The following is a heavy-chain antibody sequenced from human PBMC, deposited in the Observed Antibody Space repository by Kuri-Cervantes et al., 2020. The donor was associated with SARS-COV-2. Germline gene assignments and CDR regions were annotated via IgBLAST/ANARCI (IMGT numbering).Heavy chain of an antibody. CDR2: IHYSGTT. CDR3: ARGSYDSSGYYFEDY. CDR1: GGSISSGDYY. J-gene: IGHJ4*02. Sequence: SETLSLTCTVSGGSISSGDYYWSWIRQPPGKGLEWMGYIHYSGTTTYSPSLKSRLTISVDTPKNQFTPKVTSVTAADTAVYYCARGSYDSSGYYFEDYWGQGTLVTVSS. D-gene: IGHD3-22*01. V-gene: IGHV4-61*08.